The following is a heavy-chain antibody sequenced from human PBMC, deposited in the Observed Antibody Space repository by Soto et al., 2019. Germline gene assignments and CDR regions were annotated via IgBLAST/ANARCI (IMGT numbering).Heavy chain of an antibody. CDR1: GCSISSGGYS. CDR3: ARREIQGPIDY. J-gene: IGHJ4*02. Sequence: SETLSLTCAVSGCSISSGGYSWSWIRQPPGKGLEWIGYIYHSGSTYYNPSLKSRVTISVDRSKNQFSLKLSSVTAADTAVYYCARREIQGPIDYWGQGTLVTVSS. V-gene: IGHV4-30-2*01. CDR2: IYHSGST. D-gene: IGHD1-26*01.